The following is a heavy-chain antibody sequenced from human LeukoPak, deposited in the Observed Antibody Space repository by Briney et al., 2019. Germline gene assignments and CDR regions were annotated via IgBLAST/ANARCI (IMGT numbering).Heavy chain of an antibody. D-gene: IGHD1-26*01. J-gene: IGHJ4*02. V-gene: IGHV3-21*01. Sequence: PGGSLRLSCPASGFTFSSYSMNWVRQAPGKGLEWVSSISSSSYIYYADSVKGRFTISRDNAKNSLYLQMNSLRAEDTAVYYCARGRRSYEFDYWGQGTLVTVSS. CDR3: ARGRRSYEFDY. CDR1: GFTFSSYS. CDR2: ISSSSYI.